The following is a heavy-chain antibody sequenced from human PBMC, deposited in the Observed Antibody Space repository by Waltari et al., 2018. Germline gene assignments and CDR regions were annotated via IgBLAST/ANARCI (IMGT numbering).Heavy chain of an antibody. J-gene: IGHJ6*03. D-gene: IGHD1-26*01. CDR3: ASMGDLKPTTYYYYMDV. CDR1: GGTFSSYA. CDR2: IIPIFGTA. V-gene: IGHV1-69*14. Sequence: QVQLVQSGAEVKKPGSSVKVSCKASGGTFSSYAISWWRPAPGQGLEWMGGIIPIFGTANYAQKFQGRVTITADKSTSTAYMELSSLRSEDTAVYYCASMGDLKPTTYYYYMDVWGKGTTVTVSS.